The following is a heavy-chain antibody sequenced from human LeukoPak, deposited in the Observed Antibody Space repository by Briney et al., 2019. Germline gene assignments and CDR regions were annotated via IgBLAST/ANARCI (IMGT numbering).Heavy chain of an antibody. J-gene: IGHJ4*02. D-gene: IGHD3-22*01. CDR2: INPNSGGT. CDR3: ARERNYYDSSGYYHVFDY. V-gene: IGHV1-2*02. CDR1: GYTFTGYY. Sequence: ASVKVSCKASGYTFTGYYMHWVRQAPRQGLEWMGWINPNSGGTNYAQKFQGRVTMTRDTSISTAYMELSRLRSDDTAVYYCARERNYYDSSGYYHVFDYWGQGTLVTVSS.